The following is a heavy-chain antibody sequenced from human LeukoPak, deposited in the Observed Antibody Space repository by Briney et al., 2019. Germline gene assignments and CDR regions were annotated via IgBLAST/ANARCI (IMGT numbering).Heavy chain of an antibody. D-gene: IGHD4-17*01. CDR3: ASYYGDLRAAYFDY. V-gene: IGHV4-30-2*01. CDR1: GGSISSGGYS. J-gene: IGHJ4*02. CDR2: IYHSGST. Sequence: PSETLSLTCAGSGGSISSGGYSWSWIRQPPGKGLEWIGHIYHSGSTYYNPSLKSRVTISVDRSKNQFSLELSSVTAADTAVYYCASYYGDLRAAYFDYWGQGTLVTVSS.